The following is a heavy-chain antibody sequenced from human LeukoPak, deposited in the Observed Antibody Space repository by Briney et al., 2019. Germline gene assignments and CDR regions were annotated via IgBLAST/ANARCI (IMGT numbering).Heavy chain of an antibody. CDR3: ARVKAVAGTGVFDI. J-gene: IGHJ3*02. CDR2: ISGYNGNT. V-gene: IGHV1-18*01. CDR1: GYTLSSYG. Sequence: GASVKVSCKASGYTLSSYGVTWVRQAPGQGLEWVGWISGYNGNTQYAQKLQARVTITTDTSTSTANMELRSLRSDDTAVYYCARVKAVAGTGVFDIWGQGTMVTVSS. D-gene: IGHD6-19*01.